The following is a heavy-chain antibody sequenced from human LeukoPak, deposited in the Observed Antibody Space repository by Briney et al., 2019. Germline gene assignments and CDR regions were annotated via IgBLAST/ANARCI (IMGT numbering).Heavy chain of an antibody. CDR2: ISDSGTT. Sequence: SETLSLTCTVSAGSINTYFWTWVRQPAGKGLEWIGRISDSGTTYYNPSLESRVTISLDTSNNQFFLKVTSATAADTAVYYCARGSELTKTSGHYSFDYWGQGALVSVSS. CDR1: AGSINTYF. D-gene: IGHD4-11*01. CDR3: ARGSELTKTSGHYSFDY. V-gene: IGHV4-4*07. J-gene: IGHJ4*02.